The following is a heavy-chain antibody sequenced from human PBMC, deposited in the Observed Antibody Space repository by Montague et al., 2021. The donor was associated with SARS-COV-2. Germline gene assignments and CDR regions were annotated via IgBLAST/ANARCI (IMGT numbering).Heavy chain of an antibody. D-gene: IGHD3-3*01. J-gene: IGHJ3*01. Sequence: SETLSLTCSVSGASVSSEYWGWIRQPPGKGLEWIGYIYYTGIIDYHPSLKSRTTISVETSKNQLSLKLTSVTAADTAVYFCAREREWSDVLDLWGQGTMVTVSS. CDR3: AREREWSDVLDL. V-gene: IGHV4-59*02. CDR2: IYYTGII. CDR1: GASVSSEY.